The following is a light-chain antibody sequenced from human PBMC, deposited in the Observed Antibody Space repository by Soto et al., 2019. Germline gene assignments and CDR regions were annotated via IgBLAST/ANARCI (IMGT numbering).Light chain of an antibody. CDR1: QSVSPH. Sequence: DIVMTQSPASLSVSPGERATLSCRASQSVSPHLAWYQQKRGQAPRLLIYAASIRATGIPTRFSGSGSGTEFILTISSLQSEDSAVYYCQQYKDWPLTFGGGTKVEI. V-gene: IGKV3-15*01. CDR2: AAS. J-gene: IGKJ4*01. CDR3: QQYKDWPLT.